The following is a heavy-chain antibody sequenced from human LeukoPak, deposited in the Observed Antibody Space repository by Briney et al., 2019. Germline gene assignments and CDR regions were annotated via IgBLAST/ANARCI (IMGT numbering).Heavy chain of an antibody. CDR3: ARGRKSIAARRGTNNPANWFDP. CDR2: MNPNSGNT. Sequence: ASVKVSCKASGYTFTSYGINWVRQATGQGLEWMGWMNPNSGNTGYAQKFQGRVTMTRNTSISTAYMELSSLRSEDTAVYYCARGRKSIAARRGTNNPANWFDPWGQGTLVTVPS. CDR1: GYTFTSYG. V-gene: IGHV1-8*01. D-gene: IGHD6-6*01. J-gene: IGHJ5*02.